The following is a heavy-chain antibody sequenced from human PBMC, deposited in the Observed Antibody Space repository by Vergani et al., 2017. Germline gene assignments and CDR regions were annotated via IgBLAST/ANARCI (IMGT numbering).Heavy chain of an antibody. J-gene: IGHJ6*02. CDR3: AREGYDYVWGGSYYGMDV. Sequence: QVQLQESGPGLVKPSETLSLTCTVSGGSISSYYWSWIRQPPGKGLEWIGYIYYSGSTNYNPSLKSRVTISVDTSKNQFSLKLCSVTAADTAVDYCAREGYDYVWGGSYYGMDVWGQGTTVTVSS. V-gene: IGHV4-59*12. CDR1: GGSISSYY. D-gene: IGHD3-16*01. CDR2: IYYSGST.